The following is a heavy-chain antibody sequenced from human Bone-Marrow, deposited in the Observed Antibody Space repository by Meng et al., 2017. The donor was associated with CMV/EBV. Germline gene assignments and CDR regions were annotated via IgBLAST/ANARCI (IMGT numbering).Heavy chain of an antibody. V-gene: IGHV3-30-3*01. Sequence: GESLKISCAASGFTFSSYAMHWVRQAPGKGLEWVAVISYDGSNKYYADSVKGRFTISRDNSKNTLYLQMNRLRAEDTAVYYCAREFAESPTTVTIWAGGVYYYYGMDVWGQGTTVTVSS. J-gene: IGHJ6*02. CDR1: GFTFSSYA. D-gene: IGHD4-11*01. CDR3: AREFAESPTTVTIWAGGVYYYYGMDV. CDR2: ISYDGSNK.